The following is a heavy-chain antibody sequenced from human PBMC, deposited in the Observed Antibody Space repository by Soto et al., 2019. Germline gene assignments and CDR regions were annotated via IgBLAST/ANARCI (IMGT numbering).Heavy chain of an antibody. Sequence: PGGSLRLSCAASGSTFCDSAMHWVRLASGKGLEWVGRIQTKSNDYATAYGESVKGRFTISRDESKDTAYLQMNSLKADDTAVYFCTCSVSGDTGLHFWGQGTLVTVSS. J-gene: IGHJ4*02. CDR3: TCSVSGDTGLHF. CDR2: IQTKSNDYAT. D-gene: IGHD5-18*01. CDR1: GSTFCDSA. V-gene: IGHV3-73*01.